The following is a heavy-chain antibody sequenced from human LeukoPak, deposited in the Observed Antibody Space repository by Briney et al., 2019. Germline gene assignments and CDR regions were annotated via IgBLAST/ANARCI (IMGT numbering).Heavy chain of an antibody. Sequence: ASVKVSCKASGDTFTSYYMHWVRQAPGQGLEWMGIINPSGSSTIYAQNFQGRVTMTRDMSTSTVYMELSSLRSEDTAVYYCARVESWERSGSSQDAFDIWGQGTMVTVSS. D-gene: IGHD1-26*01. V-gene: IGHV1-46*01. CDR3: ARVESWERSGSSQDAFDI. CDR2: INPSGSST. CDR1: GDTFTSYY. J-gene: IGHJ3*02.